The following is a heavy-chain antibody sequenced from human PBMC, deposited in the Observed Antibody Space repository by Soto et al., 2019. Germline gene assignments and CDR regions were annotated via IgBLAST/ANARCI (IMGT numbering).Heavy chain of an antibody. D-gene: IGHD3-16*01. Sequence: TLSLTCTVSGDSISSGNKYWSWIRQPPGKGLEWIGYIFSSGTTYYNPSLKSRLTMSLDTSQNQFSLKLNSLTDADTAVYYCARVPSPFDYYYAMDVWGQGTTVTVS. J-gene: IGHJ6*02. V-gene: IGHV4-30-4*01. CDR1: GDSISSGNKY. CDR3: ARVPSPFDYYYAMDV. CDR2: IFSSGTT.